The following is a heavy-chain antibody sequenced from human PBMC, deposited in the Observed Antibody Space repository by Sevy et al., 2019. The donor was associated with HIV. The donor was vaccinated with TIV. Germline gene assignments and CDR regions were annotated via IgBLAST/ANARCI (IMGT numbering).Heavy chain of an antibody. CDR2: INQDGSQK. CDR3: ARAGPLGDLDHFDR. D-gene: IGHD2-21*01. V-gene: IGHV3-7*03. CDR1: EFTFSRYW. J-gene: IGHJ4*02. Sequence: GGSLRLSCATSEFTFSRYWMTWVRQAPGKGLEWVVYINQDGSQKSYVDSVKGRVTISRDNSKNSLFLQMNSLRAEDTAVYYCARAGPLGDLDHFDRWGQGTLVTVSS.